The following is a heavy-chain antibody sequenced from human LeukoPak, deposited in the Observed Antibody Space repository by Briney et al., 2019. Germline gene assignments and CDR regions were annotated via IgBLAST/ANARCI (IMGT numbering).Heavy chain of an antibody. V-gene: IGHV4-34*01. D-gene: IGHD4-17*01. Sequence: PSETLSLTCAVYGGSFSGYYWSWIRQPPGKGLEWIGEINHSGNTNYNPSLKSRVTISVDTSKTQFSLKLSSVTAADTAVYYCARGLTTVTTFNWFDPWGRGTLVTVSS. J-gene: IGHJ5*02. CDR2: INHSGNT. CDR3: ARGLTTVTTFNWFDP. CDR1: GGSFSGYY.